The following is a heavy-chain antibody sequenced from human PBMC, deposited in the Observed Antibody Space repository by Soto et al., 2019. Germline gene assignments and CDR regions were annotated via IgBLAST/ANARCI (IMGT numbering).Heavy chain of an antibody. CDR1: GYTFSSYA. Sequence: ASVKVSCKASGYTFSSYAMHWGRQAPGQRLEWMGWINAGYGNTKSSQKFQDRVTISRDTSASTAYMELTSLRSEDTAVYYCARDTGDGTFDFWGQGTLVTVSS. CDR2: INAGYGNT. CDR3: ARDTGDGTFDF. J-gene: IGHJ4*02. V-gene: IGHV1-3*01. D-gene: IGHD7-27*01.